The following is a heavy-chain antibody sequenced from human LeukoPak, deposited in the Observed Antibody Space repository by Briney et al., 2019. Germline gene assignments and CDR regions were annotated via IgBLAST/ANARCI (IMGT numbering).Heavy chain of an antibody. Sequence: GGSLRLSWAASGFTFSDYYMSWIRQAPGKGLEWVSYISSSGSTIYYADSVKGRFTISRDNAKNSLYLQMNSLRAEDTAVYYCARGFFFGSCYYFDYWGQGTLVTVSS. J-gene: IGHJ4*02. CDR3: ARGFFFGSCYYFDY. V-gene: IGHV3-11*04. D-gene: IGHD2-15*01. CDR1: GFTFSDYY. CDR2: ISSSGSTI.